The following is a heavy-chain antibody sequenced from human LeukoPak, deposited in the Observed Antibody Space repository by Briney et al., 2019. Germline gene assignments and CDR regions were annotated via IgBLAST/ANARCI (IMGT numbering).Heavy chain of an antibody. CDR3: AGRYPGIGVSGNF. Sequence: SETLSLTCAVFGESFTNFYWTWIRQSPSNGLEWIGEIKHSGTTNYNPSFKSRVTISLDTSKTQFSLKLTSVTAADTAVYYCAGRYPGIGVSGNFWGQGALVTVSS. CDR1: GESFTNFY. J-gene: IGHJ4*02. D-gene: IGHD6-19*01. CDR2: IKHSGTT. V-gene: IGHV4-34*01.